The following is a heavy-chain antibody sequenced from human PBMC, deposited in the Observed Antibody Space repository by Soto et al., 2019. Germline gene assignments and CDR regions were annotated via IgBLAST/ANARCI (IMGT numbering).Heavy chain of an antibody. J-gene: IGHJ4*02. D-gene: IGHD5-12*01. CDR2: IRGNGDPP. CDR3: VKSRGGNNFDFFD. Sequence: GGSLRLSCSASGFTFSSYAMHWVRQAPGKGLEYVSGIRGNGDPPFYADSVKGRFIIPRDNSKNTLFLQMSSLSADDTAVYYCVKSRGGNNFDFFDWGQGALVTVSS. V-gene: IGHV3-64D*06. CDR1: GFTFSSYA.